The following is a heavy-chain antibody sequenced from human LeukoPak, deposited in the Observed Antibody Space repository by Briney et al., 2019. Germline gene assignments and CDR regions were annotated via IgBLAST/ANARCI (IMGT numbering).Heavy chain of an antibody. CDR1: GFTFSSYW. Sequence: PGGSLRLSCAASGFTFSSYWMSWVRQAPGKGLEWVANIKQDGSEKYYVDSAKGRFTISRDNAKNSLYLQMNSLRAEDTAVYYCAKGDWQLSPFDYWGQGTLVTVSS. CDR2: IKQDGSEK. D-gene: IGHD3/OR15-3a*01. J-gene: IGHJ4*02. V-gene: IGHV3-7*01. CDR3: AKGDWQLSPFDY.